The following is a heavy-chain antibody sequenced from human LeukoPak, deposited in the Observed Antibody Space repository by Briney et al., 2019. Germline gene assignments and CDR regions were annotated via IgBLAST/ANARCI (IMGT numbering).Heavy chain of an antibody. V-gene: IGHV3-23*01. CDR1: GFTFSSSG. D-gene: IGHD1-1*01. Sequence: HPGGSLRLSCAASGFTFSSSGISWVRQVPGEGLEWVSGISSSGGSTNYADSVSGRSTISRDNSKNTLHLQMNSLSAEDTALYYCAKDFVRYNIQFDYWGQGALVTVSS. CDR2: ISSSGGST. CDR3: AKDFVRYNIQFDY. J-gene: IGHJ4*02.